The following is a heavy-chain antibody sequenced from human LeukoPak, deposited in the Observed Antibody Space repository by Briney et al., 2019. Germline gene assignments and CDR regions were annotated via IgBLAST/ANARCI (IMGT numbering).Heavy chain of an antibody. CDR3: AKDQTGYSSSWYGGVDY. CDR2: ISGSGGST. Sequence: GGSLRLSCAASGFTFSSYAMSWVRQAPGRGLECVSAISGSGGSTYYADSVKGWFTISRDNSKNTLYLQMNSLRAEDTAVYYCAKDQTGYSSSWYGGVDYWGQGTLVTVSS. J-gene: IGHJ4*02. V-gene: IGHV3-23*01. CDR1: GFTFSSYA. D-gene: IGHD6-13*01.